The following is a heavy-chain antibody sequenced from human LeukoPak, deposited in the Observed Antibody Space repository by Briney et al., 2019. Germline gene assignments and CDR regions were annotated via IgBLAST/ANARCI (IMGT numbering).Heavy chain of an antibody. D-gene: IGHD6-13*01. Sequence: SSETLSLTCAVYGGSFSGYYWSWIRQPPGKGLEWIGEINHSGSTNYNPSLKSRVTISVDTSKNQFSLKLSSVTAADTAVYYCARALISGIAAAVGDERWFDPWGQGTLVTVSS. CDR1: GGSFSGYY. CDR2: INHSGST. V-gene: IGHV4-34*01. J-gene: IGHJ5*02. CDR3: ARALISGIAAAVGDERWFDP.